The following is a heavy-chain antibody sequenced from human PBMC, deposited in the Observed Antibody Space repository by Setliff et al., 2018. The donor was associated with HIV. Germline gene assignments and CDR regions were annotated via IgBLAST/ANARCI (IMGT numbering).Heavy chain of an antibody. J-gene: IGHJ4*02. V-gene: IGHV3-66*02. D-gene: IGHD1-1*01. Sequence: PGGSLRLSCAASGFTVSGYYMAWVRQAPGKGLEWVSTIYSGGSTYHADSVKGRFTLSRDNSKNTLYLQMNSLTPEDTAVYYGAKPRLYNSALENWGQGTLVTVSS. CDR2: IYSGGST. CDR1: GFTVSGYY. CDR3: AKPRLYNSALEN.